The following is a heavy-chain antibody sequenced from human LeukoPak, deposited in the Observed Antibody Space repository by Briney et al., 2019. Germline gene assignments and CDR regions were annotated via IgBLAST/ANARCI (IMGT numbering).Heavy chain of an antibody. V-gene: IGHV3-23*01. CDR3: AKMSYYYDSSGYYFDY. J-gene: IGHJ4*02. CDR1: GFTFSSYA. Sequence: GGSLRLSCAASGFTFSSYAMSWVRQAPGKGLEWVSAISGSGGSTYYADSVKDRFTISRDNSKNTLYLQMNSLRAEDTAVYYCAKMSYYYDSSGYYFDYWGQGTLVTVSS. CDR2: ISGSGGST. D-gene: IGHD3-22*01.